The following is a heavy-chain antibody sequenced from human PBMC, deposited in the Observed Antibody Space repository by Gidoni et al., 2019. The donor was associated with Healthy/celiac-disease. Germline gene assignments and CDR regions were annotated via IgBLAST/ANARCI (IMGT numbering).Heavy chain of an antibody. CDR2: IKSKTDGGTT. CDR1: GFTFSNAW. D-gene: IGHD6-19*01. Sequence: EVQLVESGRGLVKPGGSLRLSCAASGFTFSNAWMNWVRQAPGKGLEWVGRIKSKTDGGTTDYAAPVKGRFTISRDDSKNTLYLQMNSLKTEDTAVYYCTTSRQWLVPWTAFDIWGQGTMVTVSS. V-gene: IGHV3-15*07. J-gene: IGHJ3*02. CDR3: TTSRQWLVPWTAFDI.